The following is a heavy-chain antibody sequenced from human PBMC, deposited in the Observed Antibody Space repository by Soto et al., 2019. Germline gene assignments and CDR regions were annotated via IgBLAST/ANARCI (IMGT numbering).Heavy chain of an antibody. J-gene: IGHJ4*02. V-gene: IGHV1-18*04. CDR3: ATEPIYYNDGSGYYPLGH. CDR1: GYSFATYG. CDR2: ISAHNGDT. D-gene: IGHD3-22*01. Sequence: QVQLVQSGAEVKKPGASVKVSCKASGYSFATYGFSWVRQAPGQGLEWVGGISAHNGDTHYSQKFQGRVTLTTDTSTNTGYMELRSLTSDDTAVYFCATEPIYYNDGSGYYPLGHWGQGTLVTVSS.